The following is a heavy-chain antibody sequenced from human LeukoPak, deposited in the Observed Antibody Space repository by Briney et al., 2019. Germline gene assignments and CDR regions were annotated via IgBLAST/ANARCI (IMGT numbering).Heavy chain of an antibody. Sequence: GGSLRLSCAASGFIVKNRYMSWVRQAPGKGLEWVSVIYSGGTTHYAESVRGRFTISGDNSQNTMHLQMNSLTADDTAMYYCARGGEDVQYLDMKRSFDIWGLGTMVTVSS. CDR1: GFIVKNRY. D-gene: IGHD3-9*01. CDR2: IYSGGTT. CDR3: ARGGEDVQYLDMKRSFDI. J-gene: IGHJ3*02. V-gene: IGHV3-66*02.